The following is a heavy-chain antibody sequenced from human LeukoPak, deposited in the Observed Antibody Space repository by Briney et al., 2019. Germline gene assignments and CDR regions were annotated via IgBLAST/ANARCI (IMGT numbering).Heavy chain of an antibody. CDR3: AKDLFMKNGIFDSFDI. D-gene: IGHD1-14*01. CDR1: GFTFSNFA. J-gene: IGHJ3*02. Sequence: GGSLRLSCAASGFTFSNFAMNWVRQAPGKGLEWVSHIGGRADDTHYTDSVKGRFTISRDNSKDTMYLQMNSLRAEDTAVYYCAKDLFMKNGIFDSFDIWGQGTMVTVSS. V-gene: IGHV3-23*01. CDR2: IGGRADDT.